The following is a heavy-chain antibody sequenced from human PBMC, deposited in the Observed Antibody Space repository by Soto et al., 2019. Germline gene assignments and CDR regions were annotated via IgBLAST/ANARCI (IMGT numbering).Heavy chain of an antibody. V-gene: IGHV4-31*03. CDR1: GGSISSGGYY. J-gene: IGHJ1*01. D-gene: IGHD6-13*01. CDR3: ARASYRSAAGAEYFQH. CDR2: IYYSGST. Sequence: QVQLQESGPGLVKPSQTLSLTCTVSGGSISSGGYYWSWIRQHPGKGLEWIGYIYYSGSTYYNPSLKSRVTISVDTSKNQFSLKLSSVTAADTAVYYCARASYRSAAGAEYFQHWGQGTLVTVSS.